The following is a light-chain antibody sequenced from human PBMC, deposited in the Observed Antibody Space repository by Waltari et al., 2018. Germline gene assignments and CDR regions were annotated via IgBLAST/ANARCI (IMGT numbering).Light chain of an antibody. V-gene: IGKV3D-15*01. CDR1: QSIRST. Sequence: EIVLTQSPATLSVFPGERATLSCWASQSIRSTLAWYQQKPGQAPRLLIYDASTRATGIPVRFSGSGSGTYFTLTISSLQSEDFAVYYCQQYTNWPLTFGGGTKVEI. CDR3: QQYTNWPLT. J-gene: IGKJ4*01. CDR2: DAS.